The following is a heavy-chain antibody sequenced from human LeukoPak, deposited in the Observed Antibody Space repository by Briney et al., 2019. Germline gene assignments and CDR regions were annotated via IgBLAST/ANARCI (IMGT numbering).Heavy chain of an antibody. J-gene: IGHJ5*02. Sequence: PGGSLRLSCAASGFTFSSYWMHWVRQAPGKGLGWVSRVKSDESTRYADSVKGRFTVSRDNSKNTRYLQMNSLRAEDTAVFYCARSPTIFGSFDPWGQGTLVTVSS. CDR2: VKSDEST. CDR3: ARSPTIFGSFDP. D-gene: IGHD3-3*01. V-gene: IGHV3-74*01. CDR1: GFTFSSYW.